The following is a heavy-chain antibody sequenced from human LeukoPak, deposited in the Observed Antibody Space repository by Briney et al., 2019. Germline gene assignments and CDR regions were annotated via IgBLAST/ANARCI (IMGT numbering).Heavy chain of an antibody. V-gene: IGHV1-69*04. CDR1: GGTFSSYT. J-gene: IGHJ5*02. CDR3: ARDGISRWFDP. Sequence: SVKVSCKASGGTFSSYTISWVRQAPGQGLEWMGRIIPILGIANYAQKFQGRVTITADKSTSTAYMELSSLRSEDTAVYYCARDGISRWFDPWGQGTLVTVSP. CDR2: IIPILGIA. D-gene: IGHD1-14*01.